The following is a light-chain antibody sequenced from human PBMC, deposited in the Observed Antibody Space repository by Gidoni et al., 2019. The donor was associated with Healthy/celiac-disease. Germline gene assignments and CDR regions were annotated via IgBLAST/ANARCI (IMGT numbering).Light chain of an antibody. CDR3: CSYAGSSTFAV. CDR2: EVS. V-gene: IGLV2-23*02. CDR1: SSDVGSYNL. Sequence: QSALPQPASVSGSPGQSITISCTGTSSDVGSYNLVSWYQQHPGKAPKLMIYEVSKRPSGVSNRFSGSKSGNTASLTISGLQAEDEADYYCCSYAGSSTFAVFGGGTQLTVL. J-gene: IGLJ7*01.